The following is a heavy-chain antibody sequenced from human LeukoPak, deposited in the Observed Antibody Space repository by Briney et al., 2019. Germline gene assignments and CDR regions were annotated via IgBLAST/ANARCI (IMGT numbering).Heavy chain of an antibody. CDR1: GGSISSYY. Sequence: SETLSLTCTVSGGSISSYYWRWIRQPPGKGLEWIGYIYYTRSTNYNPSLKSRVTMSLDTSKNQFSLKLRSVTAADTAVYYCARGGNRYRYDYWGQGTLVTVSS. J-gene: IGHJ4*02. CDR3: ARGGNRYRYDY. V-gene: IGHV4-59*12. D-gene: IGHD1-14*01. CDR2: IYYTRST.